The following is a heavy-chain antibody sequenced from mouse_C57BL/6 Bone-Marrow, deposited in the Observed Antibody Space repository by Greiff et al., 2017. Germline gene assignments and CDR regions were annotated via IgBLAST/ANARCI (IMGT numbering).Heavy chain of an antibody. CDR3: ASQSYSNIAY. J-gene: IGHJ3*01. Sequence: VQLKQSGGGLVKPGGSLKLSCAASGFTFSSYAMSWVRQTPEKRLEWVATISDGGSYTYYPDNVKGRFTISRDNAKNNLYLQMSHLKSEDTAMYYCASQSYSNIAYWGQGTLVTVSA. D-gene: IGHD2-5*01. CDR2: ISDGGSYT. V-gene: IGHV5-4*01. CDR1: GFTFSSYA.